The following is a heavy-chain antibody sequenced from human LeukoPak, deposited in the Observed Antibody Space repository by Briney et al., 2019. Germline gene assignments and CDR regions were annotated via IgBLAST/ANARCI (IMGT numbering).Heavy chain of an antibody. CDR2: IKSKTDGGTR. CDR3: TTHREETAAGLFDY. V-gene: IGHV3-15*01. Sequence: GGPLRLFCAASGFTLSNARMSWVREAPGEGLEWVGRIKSKTDGGTRDFAAPVKGRFTISRDDSKNTLYLQMNSLKTGDTAVYYCTTHREETAAGLFDYWGQGTLVTVSS. J-gene: IGHJ4*02. CDR1: GFTLSNAR. D-gene: IGHD6-13*01.